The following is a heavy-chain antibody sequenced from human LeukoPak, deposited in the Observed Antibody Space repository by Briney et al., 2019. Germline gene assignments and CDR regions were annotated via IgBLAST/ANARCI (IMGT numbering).Heavy chain of an antibody. CDR2: ISSSSGTI. Sequence: GGSLRLSCSASGFTFSSDHMNWVRQAPGRGLEWVSHISSSSGTIYYADSVKGRFTISRDNSKNTLYLQMNSLRAEDTAVYYCAKYYYDSSHISWGQGTLVTVSS. V-gene: IGHV3-48*01. CDR3: AKYYYDSSHIS. J-gene: IGHJ4*02. D-gene: IGHD3-22*01. CDR1: GFTFSSDH.